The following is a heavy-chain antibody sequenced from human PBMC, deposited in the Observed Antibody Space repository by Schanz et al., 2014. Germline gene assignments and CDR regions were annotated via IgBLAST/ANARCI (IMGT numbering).Heavy chain of an antibody. D-gene: IGHD2-15*01. V-gene: IGHV3-23*04. CDR3: AKGMGYCSGGTCCDYYYYGLDV. CDR1: GFTFNSYA. CDR2: ISHSGGSK. Sequence: EEQLVESGGGLVQPGGSLRLSCAASGFTFNSYAMTWVRQAPGKGLEWVSSISHSGGSKYYADSVKGRFTISRDNSENTLYLQMNSLSADDTAVFYCAKGMGYCSGGTCCDYYYYGLDVWGQGTTVTVSS. J-gene: IGHJ6*02.